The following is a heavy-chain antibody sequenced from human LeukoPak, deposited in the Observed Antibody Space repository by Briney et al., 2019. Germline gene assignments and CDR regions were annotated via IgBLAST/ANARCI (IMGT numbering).Heavy chain of an antibody. Sequence: PSETLSLTCAVYGGSFSGYYWSWIRQPPGKGLEWIGEINHSGSTNYNPSLKSRVTISVDTSKNQFSLKLSSVTAADTAVYYCASYTSAAGNRNWFDPWGQGTLVTVSS. CDR3: ASYTSAAGNRNWFDP. CDR2: INHSGST. J-gene: IGHJ5*02. V-gene: IGHV4-34*01. CDR1: GGSFSGYY. D-gene: IGHD6-13*01.